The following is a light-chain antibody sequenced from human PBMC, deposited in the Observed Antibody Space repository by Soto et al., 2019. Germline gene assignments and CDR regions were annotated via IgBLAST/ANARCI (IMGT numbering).Light chain of an antibody. CDR1: NSDVGAYSY. V-gene: IGLV2-14*03. J-gene: IGLJ1*01. CDR2: DVG. Sequence: QSVLTQPASVSGYPGQSITISCTGTNSDVGAYSYVSWYQQYPGKAPKLLIYDVGARPSGISDRFSGSKSGNTASLTISGLQAEDEADYYCSSYTAFTTYVFGSGTKVTVL. CDR3: SSYTAFTTYV.